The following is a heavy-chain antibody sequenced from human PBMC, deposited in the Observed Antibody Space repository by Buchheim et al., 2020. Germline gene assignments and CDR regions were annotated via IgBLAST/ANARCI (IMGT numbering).Heavy chain of an antibody. D-gene: IGHD6-6*01. V-gene: IGHV4-34*01. Sequence: QVQLQQWGAGLLKPSETLSLTCSVYGGSFSGYYWSWIRQPPGKGLEWIGEINHSGSTNYNPSLKSRVTISVDTSKNQISLKLSSVTAADTAVYYCARGPRASRSIATRFDYWGQGTL. CDR2: INHSGST. CDR1: GGSFSGYY. CDR3: ARGPRASRSIATRFDY. J-gene: IGHJ4*02.